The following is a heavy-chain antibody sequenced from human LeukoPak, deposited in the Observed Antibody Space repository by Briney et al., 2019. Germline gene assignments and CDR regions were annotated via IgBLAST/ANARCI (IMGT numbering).Heavy chain of an antibody. J-gene: IGHJ2*01. CDR3: ARPRYYDSSGYEYWYFDL. D-gene: IGHD3-22*01. CDR2: IYPGDSDT. CDR1: GYSFTSYW. V-gene: IGHV5-51*01. Sequence: LGESLKISCKGSGYSFTSYWLGWVRQMPGKGLEWMGIIYPGDSDTRYSPSFQGQVTISADKSISTAYLQWSSLKASDTAMYYCARPRYYDSSGYEYWYFDLWGRGTLVTVSS.